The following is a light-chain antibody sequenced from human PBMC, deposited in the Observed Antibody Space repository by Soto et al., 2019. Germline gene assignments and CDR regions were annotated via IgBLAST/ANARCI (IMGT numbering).Light chain of an antibody. CDR3: QQRANWPGT. J-gene: IGKJ1*01. Sequence: EIVLTQSPATLSVSPGERATLSCRATQSVSRYLAWYQQKPGQAPRLLIYDASTRATGTPARFSGSGTGTKFTLTISSLEAKDFAVYYCQQRANWPGTFGQGTKVDIK. CDR2: DAS. V-gene: IGKV3-11*01. CDR1: QSVSRY.